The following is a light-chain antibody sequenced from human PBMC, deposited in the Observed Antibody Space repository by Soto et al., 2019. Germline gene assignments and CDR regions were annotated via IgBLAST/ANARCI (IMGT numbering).Light chain of an antibody. CDR3: SAYTNTRILV. CDR2: DVS. CDR1: SSDVGGYNY. J-gene: IGLJ2*01. Sequence: QSALTQPASVSGSPGESITISCTGTSSDVGGYNYVSWYQQHPGKAPKLMIYDVSNRPSGVSNRFSGSKSGNTASLTISGLQDEDEADYYCSAYTNTRILVFGGGTKVTVL. V-gene: IGLV2-14*01.